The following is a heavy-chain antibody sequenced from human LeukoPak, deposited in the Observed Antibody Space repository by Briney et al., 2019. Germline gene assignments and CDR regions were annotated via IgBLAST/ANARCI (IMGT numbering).Heavy chain of an antibody. Sequence: SVKVSCKASGGTFSSYAISWVRQAPGQGLEWMGGIIPIFGTANYAQKFQGRVTITADESTSTAYMELSSLRSGDTAVYYCARATVGGYCSSTSCSLDYWGQGTLVTVSS. CDR2: IIPIFGTA. D-gene: IGHD2-2*01. V-gene: IGHV1-69*13. CDR3: ARATVGGYCSSTSCSLDY. J-gene: IGHJ4*02. CDR1: GGTFSSYA.